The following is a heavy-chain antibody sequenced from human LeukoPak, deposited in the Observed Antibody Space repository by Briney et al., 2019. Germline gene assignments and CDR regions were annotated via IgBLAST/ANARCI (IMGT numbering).Heavy chain of an antibody. D-gene: IGHD2-2*01. CDR2: ISDSGDKT. Sequence: GGSLRLSCAASGFTFSNYAMSWVRQAPGKGLECVSAISDSGDKTDYADSVRGRFAIYRDNSKDTLYLQMNSLGAADTAVYYCAKDGGGYCNNSSCWGQGTLVTVSS. J-gene: IGHJ4*02. V-gene: IGHV3-23*01. CDR3: AKDGGGYCNNSSC. CDR1: GFTFSNYA.